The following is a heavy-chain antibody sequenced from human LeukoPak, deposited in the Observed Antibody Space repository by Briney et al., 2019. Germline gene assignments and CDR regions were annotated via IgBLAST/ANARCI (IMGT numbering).Heavy chain of an antibody. CDR2: IRHDGGEK. J-gene: IGHJ4*02. V-gene: IGHV3-7*01. D-gene: IGHD6-13*01. Sequence: GGSLRLSCAVSGFTFGDYWMNWVRQAPGKGLEWVASIRHDGGEKSYVDSVKGRLTISRDNTKHSLYLQMSSLRAEDTGVYYCARDGTAAGLYFDLWGQGTLVTVSS. CDR3: ARDGTAAGLYFDL. CDR1: GFTFGDYW.